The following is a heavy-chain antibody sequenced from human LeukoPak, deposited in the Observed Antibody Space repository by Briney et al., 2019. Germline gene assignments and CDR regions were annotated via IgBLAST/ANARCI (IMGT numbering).Heavy chain of an antibody. Sequence: GRSLRLSCAASGFTFSSYAMHWVRQAPGKGLERVAVISYDGSNKYYADSVKGRFSISRDNSKNTLYLQMNSLRAEDTAVYYCAGGGMRYYGSGTFYYGMDVWGQGTTVTVSS. J-gene: IGHJ6*02. CDR2: ISYDGSNK. CDR1: GFTFSSYA. D-gene: IGHD3-10*01. CDR3: AGGGMRYYGSGTFYYGMDV. V-gene: IGHV3-30*04.